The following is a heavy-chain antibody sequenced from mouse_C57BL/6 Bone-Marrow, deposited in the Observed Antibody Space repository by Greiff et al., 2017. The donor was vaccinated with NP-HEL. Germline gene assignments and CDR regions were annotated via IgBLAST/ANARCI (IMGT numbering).Heavy chain of an antibody. Sequence: EVMLVESEGGLVQPGSSMKLSCTASGFTFSDYYMAWVRQVPEKGLEWVANINYDGSSTYYLDSLKSRFIISRDNAKNILYLQMSSLKSEDTATYYCARGIYYSRYFDVWGTGTTVTVSS. CDR3: ARGIYYSRYFDV. CDR1: GFTFSDYY. CDR2: INYDGSST. V-gene: IGHV5-16*01. D-gene: IGHD1-1*01. J-gene: IGHJ1*03.